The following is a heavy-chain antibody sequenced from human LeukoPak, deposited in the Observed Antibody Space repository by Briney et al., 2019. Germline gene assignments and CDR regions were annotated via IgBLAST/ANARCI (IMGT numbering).Heavy chain of an antibody. CDR2: IKQDGSEK. Sequence: GGSLRLSCAASEFIFSGHWMNWVRQAPGKGLEWVANIKQDGSEKQYVDSVRGRFTISRDNAKNSLYLQMNSLRVEDTAVYYRARDGFVGAADYWGQGTLVTVSS. J-gene: IGHJ4*02. V-gene: IGHV3-7*01. CDR3: ARDGFVGAADY. D-gene: IGHD6-13*01. CDR1: EFIFSGHW.